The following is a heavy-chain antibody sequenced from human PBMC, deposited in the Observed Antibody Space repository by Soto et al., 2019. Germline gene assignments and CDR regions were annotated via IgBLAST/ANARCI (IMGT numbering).Heavy chain of an antibody. CDR2: INPNSGGT. CDR3: ARDRRVSGWYAHKDYYGMDV. Sequence: QVRLVQSGAEVKKPGASVKVSCKASGYTFTGYYMHWVRQAPGQGLEGMGWINPNSGGTNYAQKFQGWVTMTRDTSISTAYMELSRLRSDDTAVYYCARDRRVSGWYAHKDYYGMDVWGQGTTVTVSS. CDR1: GYTFTGYY. D-gene: IGHD6-19*01. V-gene: IGHV1-2*04. J-gene: IGHJ6*02.